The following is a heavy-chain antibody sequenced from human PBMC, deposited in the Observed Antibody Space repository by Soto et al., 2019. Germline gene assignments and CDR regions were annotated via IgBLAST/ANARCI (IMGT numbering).Heavy chain of an antibody. V-gene: IGHV1-18*01. CDR3: ARDSSGIAVPGTADY. D-gene: IGHD6-19*01. Sequence: ASVKVSCKASGYTFTSYGISWVRQAPGQGLEWMGWISAYNGNTDYAQKLQGRVTMTTDTSTSTAYMELRSLRSDDTAVYYCARDSSGIAVPGTADYWAQGTLVTVSS. J-gene: IGHJ4*02. CDR2: ISAYNGNT. CDR1: GYTFTSYG.